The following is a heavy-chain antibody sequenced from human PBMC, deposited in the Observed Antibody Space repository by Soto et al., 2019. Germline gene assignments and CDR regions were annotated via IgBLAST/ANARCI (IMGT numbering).Heavy chain of an antibody. CDR3: AKDRYGSGSYYPKLNWFDP. J-gene: IGHJ5*02. CDR2: ISGSGGST. CDR1: GFTFSSYA. D-gene: IGHD3-10*01. Sequence: GSLRLSCAASGFTFSSYAMSWVRQAPGKGLEWVSAISGSGGSTYYADSVKGRFTISRDNSKNTLYLQMNSLRAEDTAVYYCAKDRYGSGSYYPKLNWFDPWGQGTLVTVSS. V-gene: IGHV3-23*01.